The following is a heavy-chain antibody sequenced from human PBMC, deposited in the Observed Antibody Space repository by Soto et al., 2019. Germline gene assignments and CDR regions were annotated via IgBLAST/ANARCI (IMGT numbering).Heavy chain of an antibody. D-gene: IGHD2-2*02. CDR1: GYTFTGYY. Sequence: VKVSCKASGYTFTGYYMHWVRQAPGQGLEWMGWINPNSGGTNYAQKFQGRVTMTRDTSISTAYMELSRLRSDDTAVYYCARDLDGYCSSASCYTGANWFDPWGQGTLVTVSS. J-gene: IGHJ5*02. CDR2: INPNSGGT. CDR3: ARDLDGYCSSASCYTGANWFDP. V-gene: IGHV1-2*02.